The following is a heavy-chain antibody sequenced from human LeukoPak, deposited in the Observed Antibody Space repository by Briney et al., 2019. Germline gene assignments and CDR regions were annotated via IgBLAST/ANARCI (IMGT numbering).Heavy chain of an antibody. CDR3: ARYDYYGSGSPDY. V-gene: IGHV4-39*01. Sequence: SETLSLTCIVSGGSVSTTSYYWGWIRQPPGKGLEWIGSIYYSGSTYYTPSLKSRVTISVDTSKNQFSLKLTSVTAADTAVYYCARYDYYGSGSPDYWGQGTLVTVSS. J-gene: IGHJ4*01. CDR1: GGSVSTTSYY. D-gene: IGHD3-10*01. CDR2: IYYSGST.